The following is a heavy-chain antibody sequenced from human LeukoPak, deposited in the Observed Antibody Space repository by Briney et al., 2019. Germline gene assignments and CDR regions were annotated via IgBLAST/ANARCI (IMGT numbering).Heavy chain of an antibody. Sequence: PGGSLRLSCVASGFIFSHYGMHWVRQAPGKGLEWVAVIWSDGSNRFYADSVKGRFTISRDNSQNTVSLEMKRLRVDDTAIYYCARDAQRGFDYSNSLKYWGHGTLVTVSS. CDR2: IWSDGSNR. CDR1: GFIFSHYG. CDR3: ARDAQRGFDYSNSLKY. J-gene: IGHJ4*01. D-gene: IGHD4-11*01. V-gene: IGHV3-33*01.